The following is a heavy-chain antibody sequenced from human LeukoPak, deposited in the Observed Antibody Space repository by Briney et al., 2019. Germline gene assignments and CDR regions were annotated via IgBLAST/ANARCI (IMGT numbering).Heavy chain of an antibody. J-gene: IGHJ3*02. D-gene: IGHD3-3*01. CDR3: AGDRVDYDFWSGYSLSAFDI. CDR2: IYYTGST. CDR1: GGSISSYY. V-gene: IGHV4-59*01. Sequence: PSEALSLTCTVSGGSISSYYWSWIRQPPEKGLEWIGFIYYTGSTIYNPSLKSRVTISVGTSQNQFSFTLNSVTAADTAVYYCAGDRVDYDFWSGYSLSAFDIWGQGTMVTVSS.